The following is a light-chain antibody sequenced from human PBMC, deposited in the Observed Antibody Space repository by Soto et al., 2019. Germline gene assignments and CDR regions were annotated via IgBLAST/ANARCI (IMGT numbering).Light chain of an antibody. CDR3: SSYTTSSTPYV. V-gene: IGLV2-14*01. CDR1: SSDVGGYNY. Sequence: QSALTQPASVSGSPGQSITISCTGTSSDVGGYNYVSWYQQHPGKAPKLMIYEVSNRPSGVSTRFSGSKSGNTASLTISGLQAEDEADYYCSSYTTSSTPYVFGTGTKLTVL. J-gene: IGLJ1*01. CDR2: EVS.